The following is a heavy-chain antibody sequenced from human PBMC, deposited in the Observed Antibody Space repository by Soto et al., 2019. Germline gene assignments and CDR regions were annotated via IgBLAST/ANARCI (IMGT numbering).Heavy chain of an antibody. J-gene: IGHJ5*02. CDR1: GYTFTSYD. V-gene: IGHV1-8*01. CDR2: MNPNSGNT. D-gene: IGHD2-15*01. CDR3: AISPRYCSGGSCYARWFDP. Sequence: ASVKVSCKASGYTFTSYDINWVRQATGQGLEWMGWMNPNSGNTGYAQKFQGRVTMTRNTSISTAYMELSSLRSEDTAVYYCAISPRYCSGGSCYARWFDPWGQGTLVAVSS.